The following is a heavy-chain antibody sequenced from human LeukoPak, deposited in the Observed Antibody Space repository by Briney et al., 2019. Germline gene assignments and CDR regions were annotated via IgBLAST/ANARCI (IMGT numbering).Heavy chain of an antibody. Sequence: PGGSLRLSCAASGFTFSSYGMHWVRQAPGKGLEWVSTIRGSGDSTYYADSVKGRFTISRDNSRNTLYLQMNSLRADDTAVYYCATHYGSGSYQETNYFDYWGQGTLVTVSS. J-gene: IGHJ4*02. CDR2: IRGSGDST. CDR3: ATHYGSGSYQETNYFDY. V-gene: IGHV3-23*01. D-gene: IGHD3-10*01. CDR1: GFTFSSYG.